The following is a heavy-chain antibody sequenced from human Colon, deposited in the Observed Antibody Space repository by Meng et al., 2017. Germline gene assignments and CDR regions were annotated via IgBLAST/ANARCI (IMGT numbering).Heavy chain of an antibody. V-gene: IGHV4-61*08. D-gene: IGHD7-27*01. CDR1: GGSVSISDYQ. J-gene: IGHJ4*02. CDR2: AGT. CDR3: ARDHWGSLDY. Sequence: QAQLQETRPGLGGASETLSLISTVSGGSVSISDYQWGWIRQPPGKXLEWIGYAGTNYNPSLKSRVTISVDTSKRQFSLKLTSVTAADTAVYYCARDHWGSLDYWGQGILVTVSS.